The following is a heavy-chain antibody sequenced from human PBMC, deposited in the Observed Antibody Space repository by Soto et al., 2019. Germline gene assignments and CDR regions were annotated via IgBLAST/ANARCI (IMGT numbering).Heavy chain of an antibody. CDR1: IFTFENYA. Sequence: EVQLVESGGGLVRPGRSLRLSCVASIFTFENYAMHWVRQAPGKGLEWVSGISWNSANIEYADSVKGRFTISRDNAKKSLYLQMSSLRVEDTAFYYCPRTLTFGGVIGSPFDYWGQGTLVTVSS. CDR3: PRTLTFGGVIGSPFDY. CDR2: ISWNSANI. V-gene: IGHV3-9*01. D-gene: IGHD3-16*02. J-gene: IGHJ4*02.